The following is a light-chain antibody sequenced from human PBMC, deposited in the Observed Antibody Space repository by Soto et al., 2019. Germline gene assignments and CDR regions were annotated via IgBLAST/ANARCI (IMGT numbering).Light chain of an antibody. V-gene: IGKV3-20*01. J-gene: IGKJ3*01. CDR1: RSLANTY. Sequence: IVRTPSTETLSLSHGDRATLSCRASRSLANTYLVWYQQRPGQAPRLPFYGASTRASGVPERFSGSGSGTDFTLTISRLEPEDFAVYWCQQFDSSPYTFGPVTKVDIK. CDR2: GAS. CDR3: QQFDSSPYT.